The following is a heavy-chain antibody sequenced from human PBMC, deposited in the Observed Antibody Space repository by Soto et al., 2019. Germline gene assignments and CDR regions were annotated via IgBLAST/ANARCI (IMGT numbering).Heavy chain of an antibody. D-gene: IGHD4-4*01. CDR3: ARDSNYVTSYYYYGMDV. J-gene: IGHJ6*02. CDR2: ISYDGSNK. V-gene: IGHV3-30-3*01. Sequence: QVQLVESGGGVVQPGKSLRLSCAASGFTCSSYAMHWVRQAPGKGLEWVAVISYDGSNKYYADSVKGRFTISRDNSKNTLYLQRNSLRAEDTAVYYCARDSNYVTSYYYYGMDVWGQGTTVTVSS. CDR1: GFTCSSYA.